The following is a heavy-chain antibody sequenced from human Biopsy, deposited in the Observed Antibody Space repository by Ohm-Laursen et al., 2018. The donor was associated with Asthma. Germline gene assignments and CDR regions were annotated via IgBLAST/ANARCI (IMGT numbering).Heavy chain of an antibody. CDR1: GGTFSSYA. CDR3: ARGPHNSYLAPLRTKFNYYYYGMDV. J-gene: IGHJ6*02. D-gene: IGHD1-7*01. Sequence: GASVKVSCKVSGGTFSSYAISWVRQAPGQGLEWMGGIIPIFGTANYAQKFQGRVTITADESTSTAYMELSSLRSEDTAVYYCARGPHNSYLAPLRTKFNYYYYGMDVWGQGTTVTVSS. CDR2: IIPIFGTA. V-gene: IGHV1-69*13.